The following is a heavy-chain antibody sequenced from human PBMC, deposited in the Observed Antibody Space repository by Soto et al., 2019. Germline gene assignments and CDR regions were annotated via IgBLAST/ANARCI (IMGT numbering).Heavy chain of an antibody. Sequence: EVQLVESGGGLVKPGGSLRLSCAASGFTFSNAWMNWVRQAPGKGLEWVGRIKSKTDGGTTDYAAPVKGRFSTSRQDSNNTMYLQMNSLKTDATAVYYCTTDPWDTAMGRTMNWFPPWGQGTLVTVSS. CDR1: GFTFSNAW. CDR3: TTDPWDTAMGRTMNWFPP. V-gene: IGHV3-15*07. CDR2: IKSKTDGGTT. D-gene: IGHD5-18*01. J-gene: IGHJ5*02.